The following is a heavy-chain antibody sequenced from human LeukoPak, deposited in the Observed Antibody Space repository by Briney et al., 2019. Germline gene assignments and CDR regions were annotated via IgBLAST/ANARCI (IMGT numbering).Heavy chain of an antibody. CDR2: INPNSGGT. J-gene: IGHJ4*02. Sequence: ASVKVSCKASGYTFTGYYMHWVRQAPGQGLEWMGWINPNSGGTNYAQKFQGRVTMTRDTSISTAYMELSRLGSDDTAVYYCARGYYDSSGYYYQAYWGQGTLVTVSS. D-gene: IGHD3-22*01. V-gene: IGHV1-2*02. CDR3: ARGYYDSSGYYYQAY. CDR1: GYTFTGYY.